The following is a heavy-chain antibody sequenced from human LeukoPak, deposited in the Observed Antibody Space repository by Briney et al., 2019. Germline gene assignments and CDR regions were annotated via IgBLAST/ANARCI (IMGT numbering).Heavy chain of an antibody. J-gene: IGHJ4*02. CDR2: IYHSGST. CDR1: GYSISSGYY. CDR3: ARNYYYDSSGYYLFDY. V-gene: IGHV4-38-2*01. D-gene: IGHD3-22*01. Sequence: SETLSLTCAVSGYSISSGYYWGWIRQPPGKGLEWIGSIYHSGSTYYNPSLKSRVTKSVDTSKNQFSLKLSSVTAADTAVYYCARNYYYDSSGYYLFDYWGQGTLVTVSS.